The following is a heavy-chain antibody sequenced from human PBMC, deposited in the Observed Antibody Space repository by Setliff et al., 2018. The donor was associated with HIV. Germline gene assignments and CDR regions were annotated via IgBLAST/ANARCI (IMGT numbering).Heavy chain of an antibody. CDR1: GLTFSSYS. Sequence: GSLRLSCAASGLTFSSYSMNWVRQAPGKGLEWVAFIRSTPYGGTTEYAASVKGRFTISRDDSKSIAYLQMNSLKTEDTAVYYCTRDGVIKYYYYYYYMDVWGKGTTVTVSS. D-gene: IGHD3-10*01. V-gene: IGHV3-49*04. J-gene: IGHJ6*03. CDR3: TRDGVIKYYYYYYYMDV. CDR2: IRSTPYGGTT.